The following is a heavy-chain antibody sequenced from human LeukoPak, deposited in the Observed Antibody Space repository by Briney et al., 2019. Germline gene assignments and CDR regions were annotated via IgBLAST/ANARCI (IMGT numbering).Heavy chain of an antibody. D-gene: IGHD3-10*01. V-gene: IGHV5-51*01. J-gene: IGHJ4*02. CDR3: AGLSGRVAEY. CDR1: GCTYTRYW. Sequence: ISCQGSGCTYTRYWIAWMGQVPGKSLKWMGIIYPGDSDTRYSPSFQGQVTISADKSISTAYLQWSSLKASDTAKYYCAGLSGRVAEYWGQGTLVTVSS. CDR2: IYPGDSDT.